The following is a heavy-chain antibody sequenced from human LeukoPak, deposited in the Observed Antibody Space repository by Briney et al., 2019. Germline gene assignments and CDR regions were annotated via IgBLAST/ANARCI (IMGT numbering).Heavy chain of an antibody. CDR1: GYTFTGYY. D-gene: IGHD1-26*01. V-gene: IGHV1-2*02. Sequence: ASVKVSCKASGYTFTGYYMHWVRQAPGQGLEWMAWINPNSGGTNYAQKFQGRVTMTRDTSISTAYMELSRLRSDDTAVYYCATPPARGSYSSYYGMDVWGQGTTVTVSS. CDR3: ATPPARGSYSSYYGMDV. CDR2: INPNSGGT. J-gene: IGHJ6*02.